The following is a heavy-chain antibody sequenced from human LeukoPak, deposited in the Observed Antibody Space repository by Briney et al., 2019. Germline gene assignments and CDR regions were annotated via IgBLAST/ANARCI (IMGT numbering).Heavy chain of an antibody. CDR2: INYSGST. V-gene: IGHV4-59*01. D-gene: IGHD3-22*01. J-gene: IGHJ4*02. CDR3: ARDYYDSSGYFFDY. Sequence: SETLSLTCTVSGGSISSYHWSWIRQPPGKGLEWIGYINYSGSTNYNPSLKSRVTISVDTSKNQFSLKLSSVTAADTAVYYCARDYYDSSGYFFDYWGQGTLVTVSS. CDR1: GGSISSYH.